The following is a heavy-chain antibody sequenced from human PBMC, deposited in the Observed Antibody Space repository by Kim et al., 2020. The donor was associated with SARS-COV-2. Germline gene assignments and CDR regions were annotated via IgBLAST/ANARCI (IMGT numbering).Heavy chain of an antibody. J-gene: IGHJ4*02. Sequence: GGSLRLSCAASGFTFSSYSMNWVRQAPGKGLEWVSSISSSSSYIYYADSVKGRFTISRDNAKNSLYLQMNSLRAEYTAVYYCARNGRSGSYPSFDYWGQGTLVTVSS. CDR3: ARNGRSGSYPSFDY. D-gene: IGHD1-26*01. CDR2: ISSSSSYI. V-gene: IGHV3-21*01. CDR1: GFTFSSYS.